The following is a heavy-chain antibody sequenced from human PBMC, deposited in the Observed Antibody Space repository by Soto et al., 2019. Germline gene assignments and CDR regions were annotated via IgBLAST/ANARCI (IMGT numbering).Heavy chain of an antibody. D-gene: IGHD3-10*01. CDR2: IYWDDDK. Sequence: QITLKESGPTLVKPTQTLTLTCTFSGFSLNTGGVGVGWIRQPPGKALEWLALIYWDDDKRYSPSLKSRLTITTYTPNDPVVLTMTNMDPVDTATYYCAHATRFGEPFDCWGQGTLVTVSS. CDR1: GFSLNTGGVG. CDR3: AHATRFGEPFDC. J-gene: IGHJ4*02. V-gene: IGHV2-5*02.